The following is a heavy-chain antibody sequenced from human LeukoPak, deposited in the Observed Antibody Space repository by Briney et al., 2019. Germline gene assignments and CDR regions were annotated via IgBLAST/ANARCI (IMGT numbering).Heavy chain of an antibody. J-gene: IGHJ4*02. D-gene: IGHD6-13*01. Sequence: SQTLSLTCAISGDSVSSNSAAWNWIRQSSSRGLEWLGRTYYRSKWYNDYAVSVKSRITINPDTSKNQFSLQLNSVTPEDTAVYYCARDGSSSWPALPGDYFDYWGQGTLVTVSS. V-gene: IGHV6-1*01. CDR1: GDSVSSNSAA. CDR2: TYYRSKWYN. CDR3: ARDGSSSWPALPGDYFDY.